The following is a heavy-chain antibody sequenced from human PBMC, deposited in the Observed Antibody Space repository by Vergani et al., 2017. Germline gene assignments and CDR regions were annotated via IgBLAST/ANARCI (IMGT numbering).Heavy chain of an antibody. D-gene: IGHD5-12*01. J-gene: IGHJ5*02. CDR1: GGSISSYY. V-gene: IGHV3-23*01. Sequence: VQLQESGPGLVKPSETLSLTCTVSGGSISSYYWSWIRQPPGKGLEWVSAISGSGGSTYYADSVKGRFTISRDNSKNTLYLQMNSLRAEDTAVYYGAKESGYDNWFDPWGQGTLVTVSS. CDR3: AKESGYDNWFDP. CDR2: ISGSGGST.